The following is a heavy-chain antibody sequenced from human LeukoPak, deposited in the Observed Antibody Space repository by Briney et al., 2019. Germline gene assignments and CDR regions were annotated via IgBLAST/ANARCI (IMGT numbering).Heavy chain of an antibody. CDR1: GFTFSTYS. CDR3: VRGPRYSGYDYFDY. J-gene: IGHJ4*02. D-gene: IGHD5-12*01. Sequence: RGGSLRLSCAASGFTFSTYSMNWVRQAPGKGLEWVSYISSSLSSIYYADSVKGRFTISRDNAKNSLYLQMSSLRREDTAVYFCVRGPRYSGYDYFDYWGQGTLVTVSS. V-gene: IGHV3-48*01. CDR2: ISSSLSSI.